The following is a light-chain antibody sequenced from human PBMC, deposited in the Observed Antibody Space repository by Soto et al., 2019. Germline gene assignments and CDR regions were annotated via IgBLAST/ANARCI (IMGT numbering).Light chain of an antibody. Sequence: DVVMTQSPLSLPVTLGQPASISCRSNQSLVHSNGNTYLNWFQQRPGQSPRRLIYQVSNRGSGGADRFSGSGSCTDFSLKISWVEAEDVGVYYFCMQGTHWPRSFGGGTKVEIK. V-gene: IGKV2-30*02. CDR3: MQGTHWPRS. CDR1: QSLVHSNGNTY. J-gene: IGKJ4*01. CDR2: QVS.